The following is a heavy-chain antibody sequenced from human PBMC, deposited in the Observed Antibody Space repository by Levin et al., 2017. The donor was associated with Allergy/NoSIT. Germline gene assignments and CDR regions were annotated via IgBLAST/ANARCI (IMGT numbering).Heavy chain of an antibody. CDR1: GGSINNYY. Sequence: KPSETLSLTCTVSGGSINNYYWSWIRQPPGKGLQWLGHIYSIGSTNYNPSLKSRVTISVDTSKNQFSLKLRSVTAADTAVYYCARDRVIIGSTNYYYGMDVWGQGTTVTVSS. CDR3: ARDRVIIGSTNYYYGMDV. D-gene: IGHD1-7*01. CDR2: IYSIGST. J-gene: IGHJ6*02. V-gene: IGHV4-59*01.